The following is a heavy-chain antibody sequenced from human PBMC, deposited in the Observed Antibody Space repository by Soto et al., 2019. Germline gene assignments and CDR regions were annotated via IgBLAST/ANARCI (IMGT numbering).Heavy chain of an antibody. CDR2: INHSGST. V-gene: IGHV4-34*01. D-gene: IGHD5-12*01. CDR1: GGSFSGYY. J-gene: IGHJ6*03. CDR3: ASTGSGYTTGYYYMDV. Sequence: SETLSLTCAVYGGSFSGYYWSWIRQPPGKGLEWIGEINHSGSTNYNPSLKSRVTISVDTSKNQFSLKLSSVTAADTAVYYCASTGSGYTTGYYYMDVWGKGTTVTVSS.